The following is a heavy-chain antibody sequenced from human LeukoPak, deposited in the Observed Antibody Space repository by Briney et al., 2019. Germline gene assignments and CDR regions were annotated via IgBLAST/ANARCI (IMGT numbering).Heavy chain of an antibody. D-gene: IGHD5-12*01. CDR2: IYYSGST. V-gene: IGHV4-31*03. Sequence: SETLSLTCTVSGDSISSGGYYWSWIRQHPGKGLEWIGYIYYSGSTYYNPSLKSRVTISVDTSKNQFSLKLSSVTAADTAVYYCARVRGYSGYDFEYWGQGTLVTVSS. CDR3: ARVRGYSGYDFEY. J-gene: IGHJ4*02. CDR1: GDSISSGGYY.